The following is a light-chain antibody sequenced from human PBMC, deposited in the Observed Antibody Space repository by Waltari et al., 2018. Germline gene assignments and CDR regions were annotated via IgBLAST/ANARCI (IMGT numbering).Light chain of an antibody. CDR2: SHI. CDR3: AAWDDSLNGRV. J-gene: IGLJ3*02. Sequence: QPVLTQPPSASGTPGPRVTLSCSGSSSNIGRKTANWYQPLPQTAPKLLIYSHIQRPSGVPDRFSGSKSGTSASLAISGLQSEDEADYYCAAWDDSLNGRVFGGGTKLTVL. CDR1: SSNIGRKT. V-gene: IGLV1-44*01.